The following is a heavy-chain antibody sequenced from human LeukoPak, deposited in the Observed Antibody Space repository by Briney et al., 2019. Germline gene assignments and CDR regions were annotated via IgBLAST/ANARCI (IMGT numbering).Heavy chain of an antibody. CDR2: IIPIFGTA. J-gene: IGHJ6*04. CDR1: GGTFSSYA. Sequence: SVKVSCKASGGTFSSYAISWVRQAPGQGLEWMGGIIPIFGTANYAQKFQGRVTITADEPTSTAYMELSSLRSEDTAVYYCARYWFGELSLGMDVWGKGTTVTVSS. D-gene: IGHD3-10*01. V-gene: IGHV1-69*13. CDR3: ARYWFGELSLGMDV.